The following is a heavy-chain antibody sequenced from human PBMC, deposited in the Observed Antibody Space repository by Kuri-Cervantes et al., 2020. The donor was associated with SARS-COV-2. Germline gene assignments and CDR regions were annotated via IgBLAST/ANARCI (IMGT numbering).Heavy chain of an antibody. V-gene: IGHV2-70*01. CDR1: GFSLTTTGLC. CDR2: IDWDDNK. CDR3: ARHSSGSYCDY. J-gene: IGHJ4*02. Sequence: SGPTLVKPTQTVTLTCTFSGFSLTTTGLCVSWIRQPPGRALEWLAFIDWDDNKYYSTSLETRLTISKDTSKNQVILTMRNMDPADTATYYCARHSSGSYCDYWGQGTPVTVSS. D-gene: IGHD6-19*01.